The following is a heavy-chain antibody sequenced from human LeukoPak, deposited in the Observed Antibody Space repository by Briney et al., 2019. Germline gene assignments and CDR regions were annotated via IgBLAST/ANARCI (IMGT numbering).Heavy chain of an antibody. CDR3: ARASSPLGEFYYYYGMDV. J-gene: IGHJ6*02. V-gene: IGHV4-4*09. CDR2: SGST. Sequence: SGSTNYNPSLKSRVTISVDTSKNQFSLKLSSVTAADTAVYYCARASSPLGEFYYYYGMDVWGQGTTVTVSS. D-gene: IGHD3-16*01.